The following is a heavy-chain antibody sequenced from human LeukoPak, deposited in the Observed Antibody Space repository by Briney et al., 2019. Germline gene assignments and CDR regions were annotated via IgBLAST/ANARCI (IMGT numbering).Heavy chain of an antibody. CDR2: IKPDGTEK. J-gene: IGHJ4*02. CDR1: VFIFSRYW. V-gene: IGHV3-7*04. D-gene: IGHD1-26*01. Sequence: GGSLRLACVASVFIFSRYWMTWVRQAPGRELEWVANIKPDGTEKYYVGSVKGRFTVSRDNAKNSLYLEMNSLRVEDTAVFYCARVRGSNYYDFDSWGQGNLVTVSS. CDR3: ARVRGSNYYDFDS.